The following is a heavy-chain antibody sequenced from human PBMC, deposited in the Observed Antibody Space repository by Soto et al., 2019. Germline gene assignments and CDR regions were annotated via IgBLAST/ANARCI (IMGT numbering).Heavy chain of an antibody. CDR2: IIPIFPTP. CDR1: GGSFRTNA. J-gene: IGHJ6*02. D-gene: IGHD3-3*02. Sequence: QVQLVQSGAEVKKPGSSVKISCKASGGSFRTNAFSWVRQAPGQRLEWMGGIIPIFPTPDYAQKFQGRVTITADESTTTTYMELSSLRSEDTATYYCARDKDRQKLAGNYDYIMDVWGQGTTVTVSS. CDR3: ARDKDRQKLAGNYDYIMDV. V-gene: IGHV1-69*12.